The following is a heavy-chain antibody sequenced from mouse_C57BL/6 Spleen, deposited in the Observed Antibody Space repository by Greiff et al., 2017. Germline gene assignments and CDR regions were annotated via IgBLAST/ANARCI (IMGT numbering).Heavy chain of an antibody. Sequence: EVQLVESGGGLVKPGGSLKLSCAASGFTFSSYAMSWVRQTPEKRLEWVATISDGGSYTYYPDNVKGRFTISRDTAKNNLYLQMSHLKSEDTAMYYCAREGGGYYFDYWGQGTTLTVSS. J-gene: IGHJ2*01. V-gene: IGHV5-4*01. CDR1: GFTFSSYA. CDR3: AREGGGYYFDY. CDR2: ISDGGSYT.